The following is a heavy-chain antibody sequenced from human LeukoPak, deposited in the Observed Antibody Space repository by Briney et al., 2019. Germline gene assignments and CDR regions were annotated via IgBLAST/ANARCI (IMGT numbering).Heavy chain of an antibody. J-gene: IGHJ3*02. CDR2: INSDGSST. CDR3: ARDGGPHAFDI. Sequence: GGSLRLSCAASGFTFSSSWMHWVRQVPGKGLVWVSRINSDGSSTSYADSVKGRFTISRDNAKNTLYLQMNSLRAEDTAVYYCARDGGPHAFDIWGQGTMVTVSS. CDR1: GFTFSSSW. D-gene: IGHD3-10*01. V-gene: IGHV3-74*01.